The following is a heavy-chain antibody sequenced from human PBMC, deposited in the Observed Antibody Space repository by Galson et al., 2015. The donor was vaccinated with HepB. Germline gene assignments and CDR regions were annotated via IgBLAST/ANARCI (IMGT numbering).Heavy chain of an antibody. CDR1: GFSFSTYG. Sequence: SLRLSCAASGFSFSTYGMHWVRQAPGKGLEWVAVIWYDGSNKYYADSVKGRFTISRDNSKNTLYLHMNSLRVEDTAVYYCFTMTWWGQGTLVTVSS. J-gene: IGHJ4*02. V-gene: IGHV3-33*01. CDR3: FTMTW. D-gene: IGHD3-22*01. CDR2: IWYDGSNK.